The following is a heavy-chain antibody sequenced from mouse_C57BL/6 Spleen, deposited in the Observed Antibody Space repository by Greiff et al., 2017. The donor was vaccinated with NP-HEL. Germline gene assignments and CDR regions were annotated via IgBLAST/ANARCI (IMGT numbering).Heavy chain of an antibody. CDR3: ARGGRDYYGSPEYFDV. D-gene: IGHD1-1*01. CDR1: GFTFSDYG. V-gene: IGHV5-17*01. CDR2: ISSGSSTF. Sequence: EVKLVESGGGLVKPGGSLKLSCAASGFTFSDYGMHWVRQSPEKGLEWVAYISSGSSTFYYADTVKGRFTISRDNAKNTLFLQMTSLRSGETAMYYCARGGRDYYGSPEYFDVWGTVTTVTVSS. J-gene: IGHJ1*03.